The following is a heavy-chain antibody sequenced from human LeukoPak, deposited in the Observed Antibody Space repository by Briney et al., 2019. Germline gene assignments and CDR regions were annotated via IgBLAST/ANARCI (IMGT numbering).Heavy chain of an antibody. Sequence: PGRSLRLSCTASGFTFGDYAMSWVRQAPGKGLEWVGFIRSKAYGGTTEYAASVKGRFAISRDDSKSIASLQVNSLKTEDTAVYYCTRGYYYDSSGYYYLFDYWGQGTLVTVSS. D-gene: IGHD3-22*01. J-gene: IGHJ4*02. CDR3: TRGYYYDSSGYYYLFDY. V-gene: IGHV3-49*04. CDR1: GFTFGDYA. CDR2: IRSKAYGGTT.